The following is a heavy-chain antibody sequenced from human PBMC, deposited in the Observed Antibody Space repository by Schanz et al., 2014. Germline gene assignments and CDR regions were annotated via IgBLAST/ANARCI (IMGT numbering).Heavy chain of an antibody. J-gene: IGHJ5*02. CDR1: GFTFSRHA. V-gene: IGHV3-30*04. CDR3: ARGKAYTAGTPMNWFDP. D-gene: IGHD2-21*01. CDR2: IQHDGSRT. Sequence: QVELVESGGCVVQPWRSLRLSCAASGFTFSRHAMHWVRQAAGKGLEWVAFIQHDGSRTYYTASLKGRVTISRDNSQNMVYVEMNSLRVEDTAVYYCARGKAYTAGTPMNWFDPWGQGTLVTVSS.